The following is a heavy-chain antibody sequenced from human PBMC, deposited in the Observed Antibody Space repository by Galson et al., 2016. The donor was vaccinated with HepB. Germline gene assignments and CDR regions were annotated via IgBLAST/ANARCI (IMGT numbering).Heavy chain of an antibody. V-gene: IGHV3-30-3*01. CDR1: GFTVSNNY. CDR2: ISDDGSNK. Sequence: SLRLSCAASGFTVSNNYMTWVRQAPGKGLEWVAVISDDGSNKYYADSVKGRFTISRDNSRNTLYLQMNSLRAEDTAVFYCARDDFWTGPPSASFSFDYWGQGTLVTVSS. J-gene: IGHJ4*02. CDR3: ARDDFWTGPPSASFSFDY. D-gene: IGHD3/OR15-3a*01.